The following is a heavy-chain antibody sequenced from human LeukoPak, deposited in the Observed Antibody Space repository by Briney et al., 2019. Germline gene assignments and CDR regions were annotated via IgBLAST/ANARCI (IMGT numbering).Heavy chain of an antibody. J-gene: IGHJ3*02. CDR1: GFTLSSYA. CDR3: ARDGAFDI. Sequence: PGRSLRLSCAASGFTLSSYAMHWVRQAPGKGLEWVAVISYDGSNKYYADSVKGRFTISRDNSKNTLYLQMNSLRAEDTAVYYCARDGAFDIWGQGTKVTVSS. CDR2: ISYDGSNK. V-gene: IGHV3-30*01.